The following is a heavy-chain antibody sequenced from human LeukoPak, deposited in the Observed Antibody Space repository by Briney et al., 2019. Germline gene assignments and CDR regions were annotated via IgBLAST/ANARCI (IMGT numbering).Heavy chain of an antibody. CDR2: MFYTGRT. CDR1: GDSVSNSNFY. J-gene: IGHJ6*02. D-gene: IGHD3-16*01. CDR3: AAPGGLYYGIDV. V-gene: IGHV4-39*01. Sequence: SETLSLSCTVSGDSVSNSNFYWGWIRQSPGKGPEWIGSMFYTGRTFYNPSLKSRVTISIDMSRNQFSLNLTSVTAADTALYYCAAPGGLYYGIDVWGQGTTVTVSS.